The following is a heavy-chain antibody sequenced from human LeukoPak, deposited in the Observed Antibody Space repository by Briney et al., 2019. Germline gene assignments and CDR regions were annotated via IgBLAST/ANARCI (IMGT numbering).Heavy chain of an antibody. CDR3: ARVGKYSSSWYINWFDP. Sequence: ASVKVSCKASGGTFSSYAISWVRQATGQGLEWMGWMNPNSGNTGYAQKFQGRVTITRNTSISTAYMELSSLRSEDTAVYYCARVGKYSSSWYINWFDPWGQGTLVTVSS. D-gene: IGHD6-13*01. V-gene: IGHV1-8*03. J-gene: IGHJ5*02. CDR2: MNPNSGNT. CDR1: GGTFSSYA.